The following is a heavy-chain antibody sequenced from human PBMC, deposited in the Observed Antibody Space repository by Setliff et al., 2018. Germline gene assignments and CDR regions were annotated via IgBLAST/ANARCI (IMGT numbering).Heavy chain of an antibody. D-gene: IGHD3-3*01. CDR2: IIPIFGTA. J-gene: IGHJ3*02. V-gene: IGHV1-69*06. Sequence: SVKVSCKASGGTFSSYDISWVRQAPGQGLEWMGRIIPIFGTANYAQKFQGRVTITADKYTSTAYMELSRLRSEDTAVYYCAISTIFGVVSPTPDAFDIWGQGTMVTVSS. CDR3: AISTIFGVVSPTPDAFDI. CDR1: GGTFSSYD.